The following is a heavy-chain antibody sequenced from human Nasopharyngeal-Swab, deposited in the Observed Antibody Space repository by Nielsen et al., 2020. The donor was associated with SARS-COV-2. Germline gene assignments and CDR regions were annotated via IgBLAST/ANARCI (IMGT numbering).Heavy chain of an antibody. V-gene: IGHV3-23*01. CDR3: AKGAYFMLITDV. CDR2: NSGRGDTT. Sequence: GGSLRLSCEASGFYFGSHAMSWVRQAPGKGLEWVSSNSGRGDTTYYADSVRGRFTIARDNSRKTLDLQMTSLRVEDTAVYYCAKGAYFMLITDVRGQGTTVTVSS. D-gene: IGHD2-8*01. CDR1: GFYFGSHA. J-gene: IGHJ6*02.